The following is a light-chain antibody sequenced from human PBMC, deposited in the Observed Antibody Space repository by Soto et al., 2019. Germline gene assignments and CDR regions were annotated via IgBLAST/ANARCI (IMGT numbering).Light chain of an antibody. J-gene: IGLJ1*01. CDR1: SSDVGSYNL. CDR2: EGS. V-gene: IGLV2-23*01. Sequence: QSVLTQPASVSGSPGQSITISCTRTSSDVGSYNLVSWYQQHPGKAPKLMIYEGSKRPSGVSNRFSGSKSGNTASLTISGLQAEDEADYYCCSYAGSSTSFGTGTKVTV. CDR3: CSYAGSSTS.